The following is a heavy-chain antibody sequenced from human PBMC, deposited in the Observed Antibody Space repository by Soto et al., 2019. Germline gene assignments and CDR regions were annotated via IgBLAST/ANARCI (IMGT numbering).Heavy chain of an antibody. J-gene: IGHJ4*02. D-gene: IGHD7-27*01. Sequence: GASVKVSCKASGGTFSSYAISWVRQAPGQGLEWMGGIIPIFGTANYAQKFQGRVTITADESTSTAYMELSSLRSEDTAVYYCARESIFVGIGILFDYWGQGTLVTVSS. V-gene: IGHV1-69*13. CDR1: GGTFSSYA. CDR2: IIPIFGTA. CDR3: ARESIFVGIGILFDY.